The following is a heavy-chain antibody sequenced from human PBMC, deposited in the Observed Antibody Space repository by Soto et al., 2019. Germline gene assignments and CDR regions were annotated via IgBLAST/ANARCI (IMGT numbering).Heavy chain of an antibody. CDR1: GGSISSGGYY. V-gene: IGHV4-31*03. CDR2: IYYSGST. Sequence: QVQLQESGPGLVKPSQTLSLTCTVSGGSISSGGYYWSWIRQHPGKGLEWIGYIYYSGSTYYNPSLKSRVTISADTSKNQFSLKLSSVTAADTAVYYCARGSEQLGTFDYWGQGTLVTVSS. CDR3: ARGSEQLGTFDY. D-gene: IGHD6-13*01. J-gene: IGHJ4*02.